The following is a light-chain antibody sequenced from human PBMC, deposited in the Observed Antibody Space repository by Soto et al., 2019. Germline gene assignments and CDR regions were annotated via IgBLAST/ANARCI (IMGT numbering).Light chain of an antibody. CDR2: GAS. J-gene: IGKJ4*01. Sequence: EIVLTQSPATLSLSPGESATLSCRASQSISTSLAWYQHKPGQAPRLLIYGASSRATGVPARFSGSGSGTDFTLTSSSLEPEDFAVYYCQQRSYWLTFGGGTKVEIK. V-gene: IGKV3-11*01. CDR1: QSISTS. CDR3: QQRSYWLT.